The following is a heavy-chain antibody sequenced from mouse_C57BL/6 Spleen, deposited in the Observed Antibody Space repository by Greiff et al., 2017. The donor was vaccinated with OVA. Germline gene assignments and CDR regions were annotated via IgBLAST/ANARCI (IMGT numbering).Heavy chain of an antibody. D-gene: IGHD2-3*01. J-gene: IGHJ4*01. Sequence: VQLQESGAELARPGASVKLSCKASGFTFTSYGISWVKQRTGKGLEWIGEICPRSGNTYYKEKLKGKGNLPADKASSTAYMELRSLTSEDTAVYFCSRSGDGYYDAMDYWGQGTSVTVSS. V-gene: IGHV1-81*01. CDR3: SRSGDGYYDAMDY. CDR2: ICPRSGNT. CDR1: GFTFTSYG.